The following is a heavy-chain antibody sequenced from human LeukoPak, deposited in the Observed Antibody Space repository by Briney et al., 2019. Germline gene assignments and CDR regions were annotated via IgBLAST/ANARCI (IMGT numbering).Heavy chain of an antibody. Sequence: GASVKVSCKASGYTFSSYGISWVRQAPGQGLEWMGWISAYNGNTNYAQKLQGRVTMTTDTSTSTAYMELRSLRSDDTAVYYCARAPVRGSRLRGNWFDPWGQGTLVTVSS. V-gene: IGHV1-18*01. J-gene: IGHJ5*02. CDR2: ISAYNGNT. CDR3: ARAPVRGSRLRGNWFDP. CDR1: GYTFSSYG. D-gene: IGHD2-15*01.